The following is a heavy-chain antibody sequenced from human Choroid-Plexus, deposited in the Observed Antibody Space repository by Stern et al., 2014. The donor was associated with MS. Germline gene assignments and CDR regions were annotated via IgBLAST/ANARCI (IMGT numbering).Heavy chain of an antibody. J-gene: IGHJ5*02. Sequence: VQLVESGGGVVQPGRPLRLSCVASGFTFGSCAMHWVRQAPGKGLEWAAGVLYDGSNKYYADSVKGRFTISRDNSQNTLYMQMSSLRPEDTAVYYCAKDRQYLTYFFDHWGQGSLVTVSS. V-gene: IGHV3-30*18. CDR3: AKDRQYLTYFFDH. D-gene: IGHD2/OR15-2a*01. CDR1: GFTFGSCA. CDR2: VLYDGSNK.